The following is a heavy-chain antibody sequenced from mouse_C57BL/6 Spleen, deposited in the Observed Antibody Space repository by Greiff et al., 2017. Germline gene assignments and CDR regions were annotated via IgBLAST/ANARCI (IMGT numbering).Heavy chain of an antibody. CDR3: ARGITTVVFDY. Sequence: ESGPGLVKPSQSLSLTCSVTGYSITSGYYWNWIRQFPGNKLEWMGYISYDGSNNYNPSLKNRISITRDTSKNQFFLKLNSVTTEDTATYYCARGITTVVFDYWGQGTTLTVSS. J-gene: IGHJ2*01. D-gene: IGHD1-1*01. V-gene: IGHV3-6*01. CDR2: ISYDGSN. CDR1: GYSITSGYY.